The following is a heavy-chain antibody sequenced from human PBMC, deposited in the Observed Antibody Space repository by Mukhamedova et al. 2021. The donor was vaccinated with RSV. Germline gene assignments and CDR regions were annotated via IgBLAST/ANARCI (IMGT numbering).Heavy chain of an antibody. V-gene: IGHV1-69*15. D-gene: IGHD2-15*01. CDR3: ARDRWDCSGGSCYHFDY. Sequence: RIIPIFGTANYAQKFQGRDTITADESTSTAYMELSSLRSEDTAVYYCARDRWDCSGGSCYHFDYWGQGTLVTV. CDR2: IIPIFGTA. J-gene: IGHJ4*02.